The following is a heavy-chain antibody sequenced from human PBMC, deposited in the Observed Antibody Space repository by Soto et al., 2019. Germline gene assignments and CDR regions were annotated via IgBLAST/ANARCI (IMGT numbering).Heavy chain of an antibody. Sequence: QVQLVQSGAEVKKPGASVKVSCKASGYTFTSYDIIWVRQATGQGLEWMGWMNPSTGNTDSAEKFQGRLTMTRNTSISTVYMELSSLSFEDTVGYYCARGRIIVAGGFDPWGQGTLVTVSS. J-gene: IGHJ5*02. CDR1: GYTFTSYD. CDR2: MNPSTGNT. CDR3: ARGRIIVAGGFDP. D-gene: IGHD6-19*01. V-gene: IGHV1-8*01.